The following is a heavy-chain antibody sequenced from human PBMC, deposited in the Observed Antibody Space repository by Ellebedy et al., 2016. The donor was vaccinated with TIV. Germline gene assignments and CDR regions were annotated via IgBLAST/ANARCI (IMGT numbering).Heavy chain of an antibody. J-gene: IGHJ6*02. V-gene: IGHV4-59*13. CDR2: INYSGST. CDR1: GGSISSYY. CDR3: ARVSTNYYYGLDV. Sequence: SETLSLTXTVSGGSISSYYWSWVRQPPGKGLEWIGYINYSGSTSYNPSLKSRVNMSIDASKIQFSLMLRPVSAADTAVYYCARVSTNYYYGLDVWGQGTTVAVSS. D-gene: IGHD3-16*02.